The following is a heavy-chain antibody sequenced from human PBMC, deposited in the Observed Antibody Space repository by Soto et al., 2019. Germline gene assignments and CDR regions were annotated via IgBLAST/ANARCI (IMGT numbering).Heavy chain of an antibody. J-gene: IGHJ4*02. V-gene: IGHV3-15*07. Sequence: PGGSLRLSCAASGFTFSNAWMNWVRQAPGKGLEWVGRIKSKTDGGTTDYAAPVKGRFTISRDDSKNTLYLQMNSLKTEDTAVYYCTTNYYDSSGYYYVWYFDYWGQGTLVTVSS. CDR3: TTNYYDSSGYYYVWYFDY. D-gene: IGHD3-22*01. CDR2: IKSKTDGGTT. CDR1: GFTFSNAW.